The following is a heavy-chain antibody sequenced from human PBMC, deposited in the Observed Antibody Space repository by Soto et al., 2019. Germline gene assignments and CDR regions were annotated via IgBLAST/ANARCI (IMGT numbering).Heavy chain of an antibody. D-gene: IGHD2-21*01. J-gene: IGHJ4*02. CDR1: GFPFNDYY. Sequence: PGGSLRLSCATSGFPFNDYYMTWIRQAPGKGLEWLSHISPKSTFRNYADSVKGRFTISRDNTESSLFLQMNSLGVDDTAVYYCVSGGGGGLLENWGQGVLVTVSS. CDR2: ISPKSTFR. V-gene: IGHV3-11*06. CDR3: VSGGGGGLLEN.